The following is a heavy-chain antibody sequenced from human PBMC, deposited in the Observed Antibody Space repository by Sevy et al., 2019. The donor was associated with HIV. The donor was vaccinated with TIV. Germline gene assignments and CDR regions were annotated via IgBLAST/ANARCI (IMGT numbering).Heavy chain of an antibody. CDR3: VAIMDGRFDH. J-gene: IGHJ4*02. Sequence: ASVKVSYKASGYRFTRFYFHWVRQAPGQGLEWMGIIDPTGGSTTYAQKLQDRVTMTRDTSTTTIYMELRSLRSDDTGMYFCVAIMDGRFDHWGQGTLVTVSS. V-gene: IGHV1-46*04. CDR2: IDPTGGST. D-gene: IGHD2-2*02. CDR1: GYRFTRFY.